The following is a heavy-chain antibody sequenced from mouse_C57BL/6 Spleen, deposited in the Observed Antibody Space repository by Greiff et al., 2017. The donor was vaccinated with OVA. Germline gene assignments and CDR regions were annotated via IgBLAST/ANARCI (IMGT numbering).Heavy chain of an antibody. CDR1: GFNIKDDY. D-gene: IGHD2-5*01. J-gene: IGHJ2*01. V-gene: IGHV14-4*01. CDR3: TKAYSNYADY. Sequence: VQLQQSGAELVRPGASVKLSCTASGFNIKDDYMHWVKQRPEQGLEWIGWIDPENGDTEYASKFQGKATITADTSSNTAYLQLSSLTSEDTAVYYCTKAYSNYADYWGQGTTLTVSS. CDR2: IDPENGDT.